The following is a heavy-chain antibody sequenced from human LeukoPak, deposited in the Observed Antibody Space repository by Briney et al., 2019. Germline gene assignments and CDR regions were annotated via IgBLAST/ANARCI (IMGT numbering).Heavy chain of an antibody. J-gene: IGHJ4*02. CDR3: ARALITMVRGVISYYFDY. V-gene: IGHV4-61*02. D-gene: IGHD3-10*01. CDR1: GGSISSGSYY. CDR2: IYTSGST. Sequence: SETLSLTCTVSGGSISSGSYYWSWIRQPAGKGLEWIGRIYTSGSTNYNPSLKSRVTISVDTSKNQFPLKLSSVTAADTAVYYCARALITMVRGVISYYFDYWGQGTLVTVSS.